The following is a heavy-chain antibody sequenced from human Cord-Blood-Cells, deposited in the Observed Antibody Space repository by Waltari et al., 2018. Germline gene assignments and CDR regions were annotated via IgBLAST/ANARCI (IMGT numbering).Heavy chain of an antibody. CDR3: ARSIVVVPGYFQH. CDR2: ISSSGSTI. CDR1: GFTFSSYE. Sequence: EVQLVESGGGLVQPGGSLRLSCAASGFTFSSYEMNWVRQAPGKGLEWVSYISSSGSTIYYADSVKGRFTISRDNAKNSLYLQMNSLRAEDTAVYYCARSIVVVPGYFQHWGQGTLVTVSS. D-gene: IGHD2-2*01. J-gene: IGHJ1*01. V-gene: IGHV3-48*03.